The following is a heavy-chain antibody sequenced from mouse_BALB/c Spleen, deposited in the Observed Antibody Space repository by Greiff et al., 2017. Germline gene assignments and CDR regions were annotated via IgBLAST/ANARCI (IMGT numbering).Heavy chain of an antibody. CDR2: IRNKANGYTT. V-gene: IGHV7-3*02. CDR1: GFTFTDYY. CDR3: ARDVGLYAMDY. Sequence: EVNVVESGGGLVQPGGSLRLSCATSGFTFTDYYMSWVRQPPGKALEWLGFIRNKANGYTTEYSASVKGRFTISRDNSQSILYLQMNTLRAEDSATYYCARDVGLYAMDYWGQGTSVTVSS. J-gene: IGHJ4*01.